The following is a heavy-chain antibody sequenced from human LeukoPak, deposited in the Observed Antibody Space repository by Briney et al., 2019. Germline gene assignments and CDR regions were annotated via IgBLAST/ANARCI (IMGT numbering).Heavy chain of an antibody. CDR3: ARGRGTGYFDL. Sequence: GGSLRLSCAASGVIFNNYDMHWVRQAAGKGLEWVSGIVSTGDTYYPGSVKGRFTISRENAKNSLYLQINILRAGDTAVYYCARGRGTGYFDLWGRGTLVTVSS. CDR2: IVSTGDT. D-gene: IGHD3-10*01. V-gene: IGHV3-13*04. CDR1: GVIFNNYD. J-gene: IGHJ2*01.